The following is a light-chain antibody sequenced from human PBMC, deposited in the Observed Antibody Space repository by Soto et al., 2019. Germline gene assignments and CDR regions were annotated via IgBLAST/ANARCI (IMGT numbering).Light chain of an antibody. CDR1: SSDVGAYNY. V-gene: IGLV2-14*01. J-gene: IGLJ2*01. CDR3: SSYTSSSTLV. Sequence: QSALTQPASVSGSPGQSITISCTRTSSDVGAYNYVSWYQQHPGKAPKLMIYEVINRPSGVSTRFSGSKSGNTASLIISGLQAEDEADYYCSSYTSSSTLVFGGGTKVTVL. CDR2: EVI.